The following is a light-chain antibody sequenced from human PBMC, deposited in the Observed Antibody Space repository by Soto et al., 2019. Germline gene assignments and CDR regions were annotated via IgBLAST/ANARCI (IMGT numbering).Light chain of an antibody. V-gene: IGKV1-39*01. J-gene: IGKJ1*01. Sequence: DIQMTQSPSSLSASVGDRVTITCRASQTIRNYLNWYQQKPGEAPKRLIYAASTLQSGVPSRFSGSGSGTDFTLTISSLQPEDFATYYCQQSSSTPQTFGQGTKVDIK. CDR2: AAS. CDR1: QTIRNY. CDR3: QQSSSTPQT.